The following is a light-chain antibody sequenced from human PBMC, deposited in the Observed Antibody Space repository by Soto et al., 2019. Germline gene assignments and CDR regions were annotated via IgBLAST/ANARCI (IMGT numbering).Light chain of an antibody. Sequence: EIEMTQSPATLSVSPGERVTLSCRASQSVSNKLAWYQQKPGQAPRLLIYDASGRAGSVPARLSGSGSGTEFTLTISSLQSEDFAVYFCQQYDDWPPTSGQGTKVEIK. CDR2: DAS. CDR1: QSVSNK. J-gene: IGKJ1*01. CDR3: QQYDDWPPT. V-gene: IGKV3-15*01.